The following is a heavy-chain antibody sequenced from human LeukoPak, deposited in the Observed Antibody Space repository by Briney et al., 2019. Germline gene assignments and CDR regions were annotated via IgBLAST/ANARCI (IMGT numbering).Heavy chain of an antibody. D-gene: IGHD4-17*01. CDR1: GFTFSSYA. J-gene: IGHJ4*02. V-gene: IGHV3-30*04. CDR3: ARDRPDDTTVY. Sequence: QPGRSLRLSCAASGFTFSSYAMHWVRQAPGKGLEWVAVISYDGSNKYYADSVKGRFTISRDNSKNTLYLQMNSLRAEDTAVHYCARDRPDDTTVYWGQGTLVSVS. CDR2: ISYDGSNK.